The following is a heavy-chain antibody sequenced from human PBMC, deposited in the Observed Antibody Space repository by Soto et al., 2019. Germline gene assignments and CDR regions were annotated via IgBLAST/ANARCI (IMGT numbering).Heavy chain of an antibody. CDR3: ARDSGSSVGRGVYYYYYGMDV. Sequence: GGSLRLSCAASGFTVSSNYMSWVRQAPGKGLEWVSVIYSGGSTYYADSVKGRFTISRDNSKNTLYLQMNSLRAEDTAVYYCARDSGSSVGRGVYYYYYGMDVWGQGTTVTVSS. J-gene: IGHJ6*02. D-gene: IGHD6-6*01. CDR2: IYSGGST. V-gene: IGHV3-53*01. CDR1: GFTVSSNY.